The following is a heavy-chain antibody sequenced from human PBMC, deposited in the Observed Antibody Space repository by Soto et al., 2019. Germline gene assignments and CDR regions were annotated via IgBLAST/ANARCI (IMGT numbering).Heavy chain of an antibody. Sequence: VGSLRLSCAASGFTFSSYAMHWVRQAPGKGLEWVAVISYDGSNKYYADSVKGRFTISRDNSKNTLYLQMNSLRAEDTAVYYCARVVTATNFPDYWGQGTLVTVSS. V-gene: IGHV3-30-3*01. CDR3: ARVVTATNFPDY. J-gene: IGHJ4*02. CDR1: GFTFSSYA. D-gene: IGHD2-21*02. CDR2: ISYDGSNK.